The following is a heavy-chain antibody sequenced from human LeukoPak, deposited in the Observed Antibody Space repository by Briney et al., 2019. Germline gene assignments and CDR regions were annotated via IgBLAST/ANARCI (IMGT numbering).Heavy chain of an antibody. Sequence: ASVKVSCKASGGTFSSYAISGVRQAPGQGLEGMGGIIPIFGTENYAQKLQGRVTITAEESTRTAYMELSSLRSEEKAVYYCARSTPDCSAIDIWGQGTMVTVSS. V-gene: IGHV1-69*13. J-gene: IGHJ3*02. D-gene: IGHD5/OR15-5a*01. CDR3: ARSTPDCSAIDI. CDR1: GGTFSSYA. CDR2: IIPIFGTE.